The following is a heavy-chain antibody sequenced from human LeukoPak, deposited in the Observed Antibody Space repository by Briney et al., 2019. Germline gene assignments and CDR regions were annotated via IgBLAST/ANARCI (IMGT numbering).Heavy chain of an antibody. J-gene: IGHJ5*02. CDR3: ASSWGSSWSNWFDP. Sequence: PGGSLRLSCAASGFTFSSCAMHWVRQAPGKGLEWVAVISYDGSNKYYADSVKGRFTISRDNSKNTLYLQMNSLRAEDTAVYYCASSWGSSWSNWFDPWGQGTLVTVSS. CDR1: GFTFSSCA. V-gene: IGHV3-30*01. CDR2: ISYDGSNK. D-gene: IGHD6-13*01.